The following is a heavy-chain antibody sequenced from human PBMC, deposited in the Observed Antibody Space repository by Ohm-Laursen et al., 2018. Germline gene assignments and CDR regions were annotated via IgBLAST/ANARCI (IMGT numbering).Heavy chain of an antibody. CDR3: ARGYYGDYINWFDP. D-gene: IGHD4-17*01. CDR2: MNPNSGDT. V-gene: IGHV1-8*02. J-gene: IGHJ5*02. CDR1: GYTFTGYY. Sequence: GSSVKVSCKASGYTFTGYYMHWVRQATGQGLEWMGWMNPNSGDTGYAQKFQGRVTMTRNTSISTAYMELSSLRSEDTAVYYCARGYYGDYINWFDPWGQGTLVTVSS.